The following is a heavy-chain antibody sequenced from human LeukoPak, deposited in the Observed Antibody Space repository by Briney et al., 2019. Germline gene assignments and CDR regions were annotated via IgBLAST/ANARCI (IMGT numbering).Heavy chain of an antibody. V-gene: IGHV1-8*01. D-gene: IGHD3-22*01. J-gene: IGHJ5*02. CDR2: MNPNSGNT. Sequence: GASVKVSCKASGYTFTSYDINWVRQATGQGLEWMGWMNPNSGNTGYAQKFQGRVTMTRNTSISTAYMELSSLRSEDTAVYYCATSQGDYYDSSGYRRSQWWFDPWGQGTLVTVSS. CDR3: ATSQGDYYDSSGYRRSQWWFDP. CDR1: GYTFTSYD.